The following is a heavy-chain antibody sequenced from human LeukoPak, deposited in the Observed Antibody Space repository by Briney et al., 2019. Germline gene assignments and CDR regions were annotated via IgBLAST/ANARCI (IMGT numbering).Heavy chain of an antibody. CDR3: ARDDYSGSYGSMGYFDY. CDR2: INHSGST. D-gene: IGHD1-26*01. V-gene: IGHV4-34*01. CDR1: GGSFSGYY. J-gene: IGHJ4*02. Sequence: SETLSLTCAVYGGSFSGYYWSWIRQPPGKGLEWLGEINHSGSTNYNPSLKSRVTISVDTSKNQFSLKLGSVTAADTAVYYCARDDYSGSYGSMGYFDYWGQGTLVTVSS.